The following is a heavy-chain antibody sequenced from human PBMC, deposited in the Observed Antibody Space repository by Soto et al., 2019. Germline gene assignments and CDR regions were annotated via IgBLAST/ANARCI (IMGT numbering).Heavy chain of an antibody. J-gene: IGHJ3*02. CDR2: IVVGTGHT. D-gene: IGHD5-12*01. CDR3: GGDDIVATKHGDDAFDI. Sequence: SVKVSCKASGFSFTSSSVQWVRQARGQRLEWIGWIVVGTGHTNYAQKFQERVTISTDMSTNTAYMEVNSLRFDDTAVYYCGGDDIVATKHGDDAFDIWGQGTMVTVS. V-gene: IGHV1-58*01. CDR1: GFSFTSSS.